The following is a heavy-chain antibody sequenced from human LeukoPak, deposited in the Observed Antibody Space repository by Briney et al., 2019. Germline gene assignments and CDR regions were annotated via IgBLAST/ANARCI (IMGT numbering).Heavy chain of an antibody. J-gene: IGHJ4*02. D-gene: IGHD5-12*01. V-gene: IGHV3-7*03. CDR1: GFTFSSDW. CDR2: IKEDGSES. CDR3: ARFPRDPWRFDY. Sequence: GGSLRLSCVVSGFTFSSDWMTWVRQAPGKGLEWVANIKEDGSESCYVDSVKGRFTISRDNTKNSLYLQMNSLRAEDTAVYYCARFPRDPWRFDYWGQGTLVSVSS.